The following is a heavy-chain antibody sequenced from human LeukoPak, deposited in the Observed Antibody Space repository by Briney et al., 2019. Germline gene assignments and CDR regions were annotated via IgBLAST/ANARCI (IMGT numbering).Heavy chain of an antibody. CDR2: IKQDGSEK. V-gene: IGHV3-7*01. D-gene: IGHD6-6*01. J-gene: IGHJ4*02. Sequence: GGSLRLSCAASGFTFSNYWMTWVRQAPGKGLEWVANIKQDGSEKYYVDSVKGRFTISRDNAKNSLFLQMNSLRAEDTAVYYCARDVSDENGSSSRIHLDSWGQGTLVSVSS. CDR3: ARDVSDENGSSSRIHLDS. CDR1: GFTFSNYW.